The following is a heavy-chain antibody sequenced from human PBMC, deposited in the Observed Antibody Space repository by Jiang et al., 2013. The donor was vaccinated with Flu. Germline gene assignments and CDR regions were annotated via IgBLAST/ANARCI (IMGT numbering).Heavy chain of an antibody. J-gene: IGHJ5*02. CDR2: IYHSGST. V-gene: IGHV4-38-2*01. CDR3: ARAPGVDRTTTQP. Sequence: GPGLVKPSETLSLTCAVSGYSISSGYYWGWIRQPPGKGLEWIGSIYHSGSTYYNPSLKSRVTISVDTSKNQFSLKLSSVTAADTAVYYCARAPGVDRTTTQPWGQGTLVTVSS. CDR1: GYSISSGYY. D-gene: IGHD4-17*01.